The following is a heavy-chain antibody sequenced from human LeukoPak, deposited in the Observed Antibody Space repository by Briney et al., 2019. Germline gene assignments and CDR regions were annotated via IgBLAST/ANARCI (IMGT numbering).Heavy chain of an antibody. J-gene: IGHJ4*02. D-gene: IGHD6-19*01. CDR2: ISGSGGST. Sequence: GGSLRLSCAASGLTFSIYAMSWVRQAPGKGLEWVSAISGSGGSTYYADSVKGRFTISRDNSKNTLYLQMNSLRAEDTAVYYCAKPKPSSGWYYFDYWGQGTLVTVSS. V-gene: IGHV3-23*01. CDR1: GLTFSIYA. CDR3: AKPKPSSGWYYFDY.